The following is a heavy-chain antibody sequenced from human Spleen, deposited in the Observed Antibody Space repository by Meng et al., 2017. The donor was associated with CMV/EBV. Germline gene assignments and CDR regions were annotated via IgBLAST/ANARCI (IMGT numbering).Heavy chain of an antibody. J-gene: IGHJ4*02. D-gene: IGHD3-10*01. Sequence: VSDGSIASTNWWTWVRQPPGKGLEWLGEIFHSGRTNYNPSFRSRVTISLDKSKNQFSLKLPSVTPADTAIYYCARARNFGESTPFDYWGQGTLVTVSS. V-gene: IGHV4-4*02. CDR2: IFHSGRT. CDR1: DGSIASTNW. CDR3: ARARNFGESTPFDY.